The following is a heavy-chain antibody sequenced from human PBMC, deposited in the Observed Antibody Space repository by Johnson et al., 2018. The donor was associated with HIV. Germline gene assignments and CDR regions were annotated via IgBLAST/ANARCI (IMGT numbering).Heavy chain of an antibody. CDR1: GFAFSSYA. J-gene: IGHJ3*02. CDR2: ISGSGGST. CDR3: AKGRYSSSWYLAGAFDI. D-gene: IGHD6-13*01. V-gene: IGHV3-23*04. Sequence: EVQLVESGGGLVQPGGSLRLSCAASGFAFSSYAMTWVRQAPGTGLEWVSSISGSGGSTYYADSVKGQFTISRDNSKNTLYLQMSSLRAEDTAIYYCAKGRYSSSWYLAGAFDIWGQGTMVTVSS.